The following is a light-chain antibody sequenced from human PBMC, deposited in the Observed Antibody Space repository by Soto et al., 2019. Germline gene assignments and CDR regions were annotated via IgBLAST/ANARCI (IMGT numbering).Light chain of an antibody. V-gene: IGKV1-5*03. Sequence: DLQMSQSPSTLSASVGDRVTITCRASQDIINYLGWYQQRPGKAPKLLIYRASSLESGVPSRFSGSGSGTEFTLTISGLQPDDFATYYCQQYHSSPDTFGQGTKLDIK. J-gene: IGKJ2*01. CDR2: RAS. CDR1: QDIINY. CDR3: QQYHSSPDT.